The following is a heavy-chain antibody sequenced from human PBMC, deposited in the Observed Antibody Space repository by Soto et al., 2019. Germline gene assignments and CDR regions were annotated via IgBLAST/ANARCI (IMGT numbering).Heavy chain of an antibody. CDR1: GGSISSYY. Sequence: SSETLSLTCTVSGGSISSYYWSWIRQPPGKGLEWIGYIYYSGSTNYNPSLKSRVTISVDTSKNQFSLKLSSVTAADTVVYYCARVVLVGSGSYSTRPTGENYYYYGMDVWGQGTTVTVSS. D-gene: IGHD3-10*01. CDR2: IYYSGST. CDR3: ARVVLVGSGSYSTRPTGENYYYYGMDV. J-gene: IGHJ6*02. V-gene: IGHV4-59*01.